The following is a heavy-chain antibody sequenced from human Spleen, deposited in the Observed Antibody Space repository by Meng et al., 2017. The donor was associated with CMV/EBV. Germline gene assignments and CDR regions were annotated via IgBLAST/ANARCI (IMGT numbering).Heavy chain of an antibody. CDR1: GFTFSNCA. J-gene: IGHJ4*02. CDR2: ISGNGGNT. V-gene: IGHV3-23*01. D-gene: IGHD6-6*01. Sequence: GESLKISCAASGFTFSNCAMSWVRQAPGKGLEWVSAISGNGGNTYHADSVKGRFTISRDNSKNTLYLQMNSLRAEDTAVYYCARVGISSSEGYWGQGTLVTVSS. CDR3: ARVGISSSEGY.